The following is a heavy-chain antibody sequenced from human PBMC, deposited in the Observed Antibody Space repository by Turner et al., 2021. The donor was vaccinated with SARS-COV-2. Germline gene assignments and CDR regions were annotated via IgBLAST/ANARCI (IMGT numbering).Heavy chain of an antibody. Sequence: EVQLVESGGGLVQPGGSLRLSCAASGFTFSSYWMHWVRQAPGKGLVWVSRINSDGSSTSYADSVKGRFTISRDNAKNTLYLQMNSLRAEDTAVYYCASEVGYYGSGSTNWFDPWDQGTLVTVSS. CDR1: GFTFSSYW. CDR2: INSDGSST. J-gene: IGHJ5*02. CDR3: ASEVGYYGSGSTNWFDP. D-gene: IGHD3-10*01. V-gene: IGHV3-74*01.